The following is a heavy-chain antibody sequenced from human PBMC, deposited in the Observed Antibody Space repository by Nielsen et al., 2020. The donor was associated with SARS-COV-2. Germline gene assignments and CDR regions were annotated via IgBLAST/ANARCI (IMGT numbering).Heavy chain of an antibody. CDR1: GYTLTELS. CDR3: ARRHYDYVWGSYRFSYYYYMDV. D-gene: IGHD3-16*02. J-gene: IGHJ6*03. CDR2: FDPEDGET. Sequence: ASVKVSCKVSGYTLTELSMHWVRQAPGKGLEWMGGFDPEDGETIYAQKFQGRVTMTEDTSTDTAYMELSSLRSEDTAVYYCARRHYDYVWGSYRFSYYYYMDVWGKGTAVTVSS. V-gene: IGHV1-24*01.